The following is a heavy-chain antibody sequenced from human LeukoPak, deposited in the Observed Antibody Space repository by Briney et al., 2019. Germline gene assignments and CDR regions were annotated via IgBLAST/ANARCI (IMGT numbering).Heavy chain of an antibody. Sequence: GGSLRLSCATSGFTFTNYWMSWFRQAPGKGPEWVGNINEDGSEKQYVDSVKGRFSISRDNAKNTLYLQMNSLRAEDTAVYYCARDEGKTLPFDYWGQRTLVTVSS. CDR3: ARDEGKTLPFDY. V-gene: IGHV3-7*01. D-gene: IGHD2-15*01. CDR1: GFTFTNYW. J-gene: IGHJ4*02. CDR2: INEDGSEK.